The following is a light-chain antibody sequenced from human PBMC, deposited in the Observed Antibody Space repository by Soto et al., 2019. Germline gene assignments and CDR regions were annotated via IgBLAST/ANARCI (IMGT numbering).Light chain of an antibody. V-gene: IGKV3D-20*02. Sequence: EIVMTQSPATLSLSPGERATLSCRASQSVGKNYLGWYQQKPGQAPRLLVYDASTRATGVPDRFSGSGSGTDFTLTISRLEPEDFATYYCQQGNSFPWTFGQGTKVDIK. CDR1: QSVGKNY. CDR3: QQGNSFPWT. CDR2: DAS. J-gene: IGKJ1*01.